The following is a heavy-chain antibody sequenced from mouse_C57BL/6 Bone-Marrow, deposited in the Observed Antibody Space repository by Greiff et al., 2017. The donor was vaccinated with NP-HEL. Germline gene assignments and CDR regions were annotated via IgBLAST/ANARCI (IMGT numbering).Heavy chain of an antibody. CDR2: IYPGSGNT. CDR3: ARGAPWFAY. V-gene: IGHV1-55*01. CDR1: GYTFTSYW. Sequence: QVQLQQPGAELVKPGASVKMSCKASGYTFTSYWITWVKQRPGQGLEWIGDIYPGSGNTYYNEKFKGKATLTAEKSSSTAYMQLSSLTSEDSAVYFCARGAPWFAYWGQGTLVTVSA. J-gene: IGHJ3*01.